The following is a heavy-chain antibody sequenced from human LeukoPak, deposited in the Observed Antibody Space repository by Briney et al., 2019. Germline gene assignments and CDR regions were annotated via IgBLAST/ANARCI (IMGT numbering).Heavy chain of an antibody. V-gene: IGHV3-9*01. CDR1: GFTFDDYA. J-gene: IGHJ3*02. Sequence: PGRSLRLSCAASGFTFDDYAMHWVRQAPGKGLELVSGISWNSGSIGYADSVKGRFTISRDNAKNSLYLQMNSLRAEDTALYYCAKDIPARQKYYYDSSGSAFDIWGQGTMVTVSS. D-gene: IGHD3-22*01. CDR2: ISWNSGSI. CDR3: AKDIPARQKYYYDSSGSAFDI.